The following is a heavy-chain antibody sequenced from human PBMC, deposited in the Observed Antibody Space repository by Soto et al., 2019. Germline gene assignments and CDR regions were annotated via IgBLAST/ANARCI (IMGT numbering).Heavy chain of an antibody. D-gene: IGHD3-10*01. CDR3: ARESGPGRFDWFDA. Sequence: SETLSLTCTVSGGSISGGDNYWSWIRQLPGKGLEWIGHIHYGGSTYYSPSFKSRVILSVDTSKSQFSLNLTSATAADTAVYVCARESGPGRFDWFDAWGQGTPVTVSS. CDR2: IHYGGST. V-gene: IGHV4-30-4*01. CDR1: GGSISGGDNY. J-gene: IGHJ5*02.